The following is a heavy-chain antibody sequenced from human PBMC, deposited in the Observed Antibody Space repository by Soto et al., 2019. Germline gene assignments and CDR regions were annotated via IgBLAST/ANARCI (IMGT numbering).Heavy chain of an antibody. J-gene: IGHJ4*02. Sequence: EVHLEESGGGLVQPGGSLRLSCAASGFTFSAYWMNWVRQAPGKGLEWVANINEDGSEYNDVASVKGRFTISRDNAKNSLFLQMNALRVENTAVYYCAKTGDGHHDFLDYWGQGILVSVSS. CDR3: AKTGDGHHDFLDY. CDR2: INEDGSEY. V-gene: IGHV3-7*01. CDR1: GFTFSAYW. D-gene: IGHD1-1*01.